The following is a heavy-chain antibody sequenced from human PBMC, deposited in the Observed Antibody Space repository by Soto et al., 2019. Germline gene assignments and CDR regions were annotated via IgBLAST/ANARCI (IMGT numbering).Heavy chain of an antibody. V-gene: IGHV3-7*01. D-gene: IGHD2-2*02. J-gene: IGHJ4*02. CDR3: VRDSYTAHWHTAGEDY. Sequence: DVQLVESGGGLVQPGGSLRLSCAASGFYITNYWMTWVRQAPGKGPEGVANIKEDGRLKFYVDSGRGRFTISRDNAKNSVYLGMSRLRAEDTAVYYCVRDSYTAHWHTAGEDYWGQGTLVTVSS. CDR1: GFYITNYW. CDR2: IKEDGRLK.